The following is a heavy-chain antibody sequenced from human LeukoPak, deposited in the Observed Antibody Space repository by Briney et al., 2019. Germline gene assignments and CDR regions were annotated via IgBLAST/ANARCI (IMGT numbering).Heavy chain of an antibody. Sequence: GGSLRLSCAASGFTFSSFPMTWVRLAPGKGLDWVSTITGSGGSTYYAESVKGRFTISRDNSKNTLYLQMNSLRGEDTALYYCAKDLAGCSDSWGQGTLVTVSS. CDR1: GFTFSSFP. CDR3: AKDLAGCSDS. CDR2: ITGSGGST. J-gene: IGHJ4*02. D-gene: IGHD2-8*01. V-gene: IGHV3-23*01.